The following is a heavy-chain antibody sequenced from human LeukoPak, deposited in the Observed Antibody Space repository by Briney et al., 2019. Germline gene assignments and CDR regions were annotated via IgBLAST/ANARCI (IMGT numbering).Heavy chain of an antibody. V-gene: IGHV1-2*06. D-gene: IGHD6-13*01. CDR3: AGADFGTGIPSAGRIDY. J-gene: IGHJ4*02. Sequence: ASVKVSCKASGYTFTGYYMHWVRQAPGQGLEWMGRINPNSGGTNYAQKFQGRVTMTRDTSISTAYMELSRLTSDDTAAYYCAGADFGTGIPSAGRIDYWGQGTLVTVSS. CDR2: INPNSGGT. CDR1: GYTFTGYY.